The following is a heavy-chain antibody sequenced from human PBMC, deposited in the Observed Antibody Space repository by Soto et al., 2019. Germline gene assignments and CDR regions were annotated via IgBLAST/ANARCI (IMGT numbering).Heavy chain of an antibody. CDR1: GFTFINFA. CDR3: VRDPGFGVWNVMDV. J-gene: IGHJ6*02. V-gene: IGHV3-33*01. D-gene: IGHD3-16*01. CDR2: IWHDGSNK. Sequence: QVQLVESGGGVVQPGGSLRLSCAASGFTFINFAMHWVRQAPGKGLEWVAVIWHDGSNKYYADSVEGRFTISRDNFKRTLYLQRDSLRVEDTAVYYCVRDPGFGVWNVMDVWCQGTTVTVSS.